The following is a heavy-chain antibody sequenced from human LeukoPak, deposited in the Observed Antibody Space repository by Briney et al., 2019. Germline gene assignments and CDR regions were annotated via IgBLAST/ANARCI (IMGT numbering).Heavy chain of an antibody. J-gene: IGHJ4*02. V-gene: IGHV1-46*01. D-gene: IGHD5-24*01. CDR2: INPSGGST. CDR1: GYTFTSYY. CDR3: ARGGEMATIPHLYYCDY. Sequence: ASVKVSCTASGYTFTSYYMHWVRQAPGQGLEWMGIINPSGGSTTYAQKFQGRVTMTRDTSTSTVYMELSNLRSEDTAVYYCARGGEMATIPHLYYCDYWGQGTLVTVSS.